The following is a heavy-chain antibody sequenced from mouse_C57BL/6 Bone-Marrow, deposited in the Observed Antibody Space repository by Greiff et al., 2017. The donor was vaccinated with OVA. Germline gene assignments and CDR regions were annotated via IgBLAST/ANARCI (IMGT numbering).Heavy chain of an antibody. CDR2: IDPENGDT. Sequence: EVQLQQSGAELVRPGASVKLSCTASGFNIKDDYMHWVKRRPEQGLEWIGWIDPENGDTEYASKFQGKATITADTSSNTAYLQLSSLTSEDTAVYYCTKGGDYAMDYWGQGTSVTVSS. J-gene: IGHJ4*01. V-gene: IGHV14-4*01. CDR1: GFNIKDDY. CDR3: TKGGDYAMDY.